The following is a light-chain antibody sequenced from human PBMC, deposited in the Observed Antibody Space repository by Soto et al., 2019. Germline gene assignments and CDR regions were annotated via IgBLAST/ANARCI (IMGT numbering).Light chain of an antibody. CDR2: DVS. CDR3: CSYAGSYSV. Sequence: QSALTQPRSVSGSPGQSVTISCTGTSSDVGGYYYGSWYQQHPGKAPKLMIYDVSKRPSGVPDRFSGSKSGNTASLTISGPQAEDEADYYCCSYAGSYSVVGPGTKLTVL. CDR1: SSDVGGYYY. J-gene: IGLJ1*01. V-gene: IGLV2-11*01.